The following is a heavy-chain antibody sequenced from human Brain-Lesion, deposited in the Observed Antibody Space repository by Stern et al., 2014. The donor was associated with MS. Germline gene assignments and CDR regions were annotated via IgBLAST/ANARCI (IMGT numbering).Heavy chain of an antibody. D-gene: IGHD1-26*01. Sequence: VHLVESGAEVKKPGASVKVSCKVSGYTLTELSMHWVRQAPRKGLEWMGGFDPEDGETIYAQKFQGRFTMTEDTSTDTAYMELSSLRSEDTAVYYCATLSPGAGGNYYRHLDYGGQGTLGTGSS. CDR1: GYTLTELS. CDR3: ATLSPGAGGNYYRHLDY. J-gene: IGHJ4*02. CDR2: FDPEDGET. V-gene: IGHV1-24*01.